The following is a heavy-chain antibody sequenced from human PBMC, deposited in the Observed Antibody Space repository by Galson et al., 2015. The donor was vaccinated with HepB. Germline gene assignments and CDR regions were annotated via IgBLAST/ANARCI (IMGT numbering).Heavy chain of an antibody. V-gene: IGHV3-30*09. CDR2: IRSGGARQ. D-gene: IGHD1-26*01. CDR3: ARDIGKFCVTD. Sequence: SLRLSCAASGFTFSDYAMHWVRQAPGKGLEWVALIRSGGARQFYADFVKGRFAISRDDSKNTLYLQMNSLSAEDTAVYYCARDIGKFCVTDWGQGTLVTVSS. J-gene: IGHJ4*02. CDR1: GFTFSDYA.